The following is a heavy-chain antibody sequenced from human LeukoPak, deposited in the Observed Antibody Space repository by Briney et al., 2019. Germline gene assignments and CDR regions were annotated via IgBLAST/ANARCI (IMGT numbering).Heavy chain of an antibody. CDR3: AKPNYYDSSGYYYSLDY. Sequence: GGSLRLSCAASGFTFGSYGMHWVRQAPGKGLEWVAVIWYDGSNKYYVDSVKGRFTISRDNSKNTLYLQMNSLRAEDTAVYYCAKPNYYDSSGYYYSLDYWGQGTLVTVSS. V-gene: IGHV3-33*06. D-gene: IGHD3-22*01. CDR2: IWYDGSNK. CDR1: GFTFGSYG. J-gene: IGHJ4*02.